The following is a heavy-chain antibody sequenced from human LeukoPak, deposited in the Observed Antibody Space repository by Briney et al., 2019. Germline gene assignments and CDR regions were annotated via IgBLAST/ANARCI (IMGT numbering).Heavy chain of an antibody. CDR3: AKGGASVTRYVDY. D-gene: IGHD4-17*01. CDR1: GFTFSSYS. Sequence: GRSLRLSCAASGFTFSSYSMQWVRQTPGKGLEWVGIMSNSGENTFYGEAVKGRFTISRDNSQNTLYIQMNSLRPEDTAVYYCAKGGASVTRYVDYWGQGTLVTVSS. CDR2: MSNSGENT. J-gene: IGHJ4*02. V-gene: IGHV3-30*18.